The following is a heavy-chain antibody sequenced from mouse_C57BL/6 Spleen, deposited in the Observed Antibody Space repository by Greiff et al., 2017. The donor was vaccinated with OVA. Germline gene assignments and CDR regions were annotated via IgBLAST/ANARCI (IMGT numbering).Heavy chain of an antibody. J-gene: IGHJ4*01. V-gene: IGHV1-82*01. CDR3: AREGGYYAMDY. CDR2: IYPGDGDT. Sequence: QVQLQQSGPELVKPGASVKISCKASGYAFSSSWMNWVKQRPGKGLEWIGRIYPGDGDTNYNGKFKGKATLTADKSSSTAYMQLSSLTSEDSAVYFCAREGGYYAMDYWGQGTSGTVSS. CDR1: GYAFSSSW.